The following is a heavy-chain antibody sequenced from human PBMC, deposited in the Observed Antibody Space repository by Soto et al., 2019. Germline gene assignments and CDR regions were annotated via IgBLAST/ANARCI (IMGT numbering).Heavy chain of an antibody. CDR2: ISYDGYNK. CDR3: AKGLSWGTVTTGGLDY. V-gene: IGHV3-30*18. J-gene: IGHJ4*02. D-gene: IGHD4-17*01. Sequence: VGSLRLSCAASGFTFSSYGMHWVRQAPGKGLEWVAVISYDGYNKYYADSVMGRFTISRDNSKNTLYLQMNSLRAEDSAVYYCAKGLSWGTVTTGGLDYWGQGTLVTVSS. CDR1: GFTFSSYG.